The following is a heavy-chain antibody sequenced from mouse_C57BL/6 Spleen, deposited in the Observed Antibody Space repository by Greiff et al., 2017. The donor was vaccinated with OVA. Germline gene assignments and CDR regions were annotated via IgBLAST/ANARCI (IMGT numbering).Heavy chain of an antibody. CDR3: AKAIATEGYFDV. CDR2: ISDGGSYT. J-gene: IGHJ1*03. CDR1: GFTFSSYA. Sequence: EVQLVESGGGLVKPGGSLKFSCAASGFTFSSYAMSWVRQTPEKRLEWVATISDGGSYTYYPDNVKGRFTISRDNAKNNLYLQMSHLKSEDTAMYYCAKAIATEGYFDVWGTGTTVTVSS. V-gene: IGHV5-4*01. D-gene: IGHD1-1*01.